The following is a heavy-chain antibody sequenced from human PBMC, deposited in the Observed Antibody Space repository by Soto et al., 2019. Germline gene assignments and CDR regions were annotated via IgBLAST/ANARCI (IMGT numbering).Heavy chain of an antibody. CDR1: GYTFTSYA. Sequence: ASVKVSCKASGYTFTSYAMHWVRQAPGQRLEWMGWINAGNGNTKYSQKFQGRVTITRDTSASTAYMEMNSLRTEDTALYYCFSDWNDNGVHVAYWGQGTLVTVSS. CDR2: INAGNGNT. CDR3: FSDWNDNGVHVAY. D-gene: IGHD1-1*01. V-gene: IGHV1-3*01. J-gene: IGHJ4*02.